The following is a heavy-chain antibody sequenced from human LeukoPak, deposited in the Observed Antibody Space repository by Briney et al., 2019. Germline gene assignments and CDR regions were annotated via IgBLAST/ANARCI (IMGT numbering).Heavy chain of an antibody. CDR1: GFTFSSYE. D-gene: IGHD6-19*01. J-gene: IGHJ4*02. CDR2: ISSSGNTI. CDR3: ARAFIGSGWYYFDY. Sequence: PGGSLRLSCAASGFTFSSYEMNWVRQAPGKGLEWVSYISSSGNTIYDADSVKGRFTISRDNAKNSLYLQMNSLRAEDTAVYYCARAFIGSGWYYFDYWGQGTPVTVSS. V-gene: IGHV3-48*03.